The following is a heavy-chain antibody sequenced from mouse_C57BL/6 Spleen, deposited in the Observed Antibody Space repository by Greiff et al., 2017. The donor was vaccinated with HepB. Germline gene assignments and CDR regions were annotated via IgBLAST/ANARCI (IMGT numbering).Heavy chain of an antibody. Sequence: VQLQQPGAELVRPGSSVKLSCKASGYTFTSYWMHWVKQRPIQGLEWIGNIDPSDSETHYNQKFKDKATLTVDKSSRTAYMQLSSLTSEDSAVYYCACYGSSYDWYFDVWGTGTTVTVSS. J-gene: IGHJ1*03. CDR1: GYTFTSYW. CDR3: ACYGSSYDWYFDV. V-gene: IGHV1-52*01. D-gene: IGHD1-1*01. CDR2: IDPSDSET.